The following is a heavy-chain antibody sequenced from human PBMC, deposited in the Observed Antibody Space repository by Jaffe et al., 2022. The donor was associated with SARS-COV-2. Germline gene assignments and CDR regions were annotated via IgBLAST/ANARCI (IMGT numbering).Heavy chain of an antibody. CDR3: AKGHRSGYYFDY. Sequence: QVQLVESGGGVVQPGRSLRLSCAASGFTFSSYGMHWVRQAPGKGLEWVAVISYDGSNKYYADSVKGRFTISRDNSKNTLYLQMNSLRAEDTAVYYCAKGHRSGYYFDYWGQGTLVTVSS. V-gene: IGHV3-30*18. D-gene: IGHD3-22*01. J-gene: IGHJ4*02. CDR1: GFTFSSYG. CDR2: ISYDGSNK.